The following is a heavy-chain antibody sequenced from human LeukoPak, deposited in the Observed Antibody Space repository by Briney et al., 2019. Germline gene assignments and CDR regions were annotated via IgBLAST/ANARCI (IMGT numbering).Heavy chain of an antibody. Sequence: PGGSLRLSCAASGFSFSTYSMNWVRQAPGKGLEWVSYISSSSSTIYYADSVKGRFTMSRDNAKNSLSLQMNSLRAEDTAVYYCARGIHSGWYDYWGQGTLVTVSS. CDR2: ISSSSSTI. D-gene: IGHD6-19*01. J-gene: IGHJ4*02. CDR3: ARGIHSGWYDY. CDR1: GFSFSTYS. V-gene: IGHV3-48*04.